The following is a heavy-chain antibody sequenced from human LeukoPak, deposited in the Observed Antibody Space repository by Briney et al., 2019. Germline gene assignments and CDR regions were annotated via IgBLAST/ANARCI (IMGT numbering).Heavy chain of an antibody. Sequence: SETLFLTCTVSGGSISSSSYYWGWIRQPPGKGLEWIGSIYYSGSTYYNPSLKSRVTISIDTSKNQFSLKLTSVTAADTAVYYCVSYYYGSGTPGAYWGQGTLVTVSS. V-gene: IGHV4-39*07. J-gene: IGHJ4*02. CDR2: IYYSGST. CDR1: GGSISSSSYY. D-gene: IGHD3-10*01. CDR3: VSYYYGSGTPGAY.